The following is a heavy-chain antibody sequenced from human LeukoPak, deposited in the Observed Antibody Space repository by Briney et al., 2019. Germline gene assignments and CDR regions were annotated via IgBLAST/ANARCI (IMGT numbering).Heavy chain of an antibody. CDR1: GYSLTSYW. D-gene: IGHD2-2*01. J-gene: IGHJ6*03. Sequence: GESLKISCKGSGYSLTSYWIGWVRQMPGKGLEWMGIIYPGDSDTRYSPSFQGQVTISADKSISTAYLQWSSLKASDTAMYYCARTGYCSSTSCPPPTFYYYMDVWGKGTTVTVSS. CDR3: ARTGYCSSTSCPPPTFYYYMDV. V-gene: IGHV5-51*01. CDR2: IYPGDSDT.